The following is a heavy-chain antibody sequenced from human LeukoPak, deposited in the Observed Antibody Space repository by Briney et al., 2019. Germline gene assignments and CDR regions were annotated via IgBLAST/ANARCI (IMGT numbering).Heavy chain of an antibody. CDR2: ISYDGSNK. CDR3: AKDLIAVAGRDWYFDL. D-gene: IGHD6-19*01. CDR1: GFTFSSYG. Sequence: PGGSLRLSCAASGFTFSSYGMHWARQAPGKGLEWVAVISYDGSNKYYADSVKGRFTISRDNSKNTLYLQMNSLRAEDTAVYYCAKDLIAVAGRDWYFDLSGRGTLVTDSS. V-gene: IGHV3-30*18. J-gene: IGHJ2*01.